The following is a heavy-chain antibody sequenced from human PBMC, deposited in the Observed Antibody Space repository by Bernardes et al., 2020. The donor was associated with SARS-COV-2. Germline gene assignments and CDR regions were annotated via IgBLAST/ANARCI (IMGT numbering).Heavy chain of an antibody. Sequence: GGSLRLSCAASGFTFSRHYMHWVRQVPGTGLVWVSEIRGDGGTTRYADSVEGRFTISRDNAKNTLYLQMYSLGVEDTAVYYCVRGTIYWKGYDYWGRGSLVTVSS. V-gene: IGHV3-74*01. CDR2: IRGDGGTT. CDR1: GFTFSRHY. CDR3: VRGTIYWKGYDY. J-gene: IGHJ4*02. D-gene: IGHD1-1*01.